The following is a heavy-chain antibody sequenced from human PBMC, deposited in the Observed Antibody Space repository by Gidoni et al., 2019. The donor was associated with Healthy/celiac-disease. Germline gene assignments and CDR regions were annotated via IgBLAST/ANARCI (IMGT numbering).Heavy chain of an antibody. Sequence: EVQLVQSGAEVKKPGESLRISCKGSGYSFTSYWISWVRQMPGKGLEWMGRIDPIDSYTNYSPSFQGHVTISADKSISTAYLQWSSLKASDTAMYYCARLPLGYCSGGSCYSVVYWGQGTLVTVSS. CDR1: GYSFTSYW. CDR3: ARLPLGYCSGGSCYSVVY. J-gene: IGHJ4*02. V-gene: IGHV5-10-1*01. CDR2: IDPIDSYT. D-gene: IGHD2-15*01.